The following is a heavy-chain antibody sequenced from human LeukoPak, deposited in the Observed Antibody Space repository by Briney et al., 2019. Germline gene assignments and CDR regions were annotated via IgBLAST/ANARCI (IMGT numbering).Heavy chain of an antibody. CDR2: MSPNSGDT. Sequence: GASVKVSCKASGYTFTSHDSNWVRQATGQVLEWMGWMSPNSGDTGYAQKFQGRVTMTSDSSISTAYMELSSLRSEDTAIYYCVRTPPNWGFDYWGQGTLVTVSS. CDR1: GYTFTSHD. D-gene: IGHD7-27*01. J-gene: IGHJ4*02. CDR3: VRTPPNWGFDY. V-gene: IGHV1-8*01.